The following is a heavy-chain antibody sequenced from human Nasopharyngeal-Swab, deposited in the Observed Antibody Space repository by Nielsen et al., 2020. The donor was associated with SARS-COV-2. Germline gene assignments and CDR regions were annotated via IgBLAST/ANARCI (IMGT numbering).Heavy chain of an antibody. CDR3: ANYDSSGYLIDY. D-gene: IGHD3-22*01. CDR1: GLTFSKAC. J-gene: IGHJ4*02. V-gene: IGHV3-15*01. Sequence: GESLKISCAASGLTFSKACMNWVRQAPGRGLEWVGRIKSRSDGGTTYYAAPVKGRFTISRDNSKNTLYLQMNSLRAEDTAVYYCANYDSSGYLIDYWGQGTLVTVSS. CDR2: IKSRSDGGTT.